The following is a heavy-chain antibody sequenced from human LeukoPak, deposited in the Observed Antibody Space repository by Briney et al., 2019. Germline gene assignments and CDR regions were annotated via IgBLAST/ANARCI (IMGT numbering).Heavy chain of an antibody. CDR2: ISWSSGSI. Sequence: GGSLRLSCAASGFTFNDYAMHWVRQAPGRGLEWVSGISWSSGSIGYADSVKGRFTISRDNAKNSLYLQMNSLRAEDTAVYYCARDSDRFDWLLSSPKAHWFDPWGQGTLVTVSS. V-gene: IGHV3-9*01. CDR1: GFTFNDYA. J-gene: IGHJ5*02. D-gene: IGHD3-9*01. CDR3: ARDSDRFDWLLSSPKAHWFDP.